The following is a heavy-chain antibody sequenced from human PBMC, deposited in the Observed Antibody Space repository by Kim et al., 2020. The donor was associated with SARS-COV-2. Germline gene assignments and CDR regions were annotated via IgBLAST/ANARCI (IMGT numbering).Heavy chain of an antibody. V-gene: IGHV3-23*01. Sequence: YADSVKGRFTISRDNSKSTVYLQMNSLSADDTAVYYCAKLPSRSSASFDHWGQGTLVTVSS. J-gene: IGHJ4*02. D-gene: IGHD6-13*01. CDR3: AKLPSRSSASFDH.